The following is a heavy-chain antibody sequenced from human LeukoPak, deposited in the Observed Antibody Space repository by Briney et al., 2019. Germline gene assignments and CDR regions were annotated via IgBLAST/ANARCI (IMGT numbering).Heavy chain of an antibody. D-gene: IGHD4-17*01. CDR3: ARHIHDYGDPGPHYGMDV. J-gene: IGHJ6*02. Sequence: GESLKISCKGSGYSFTSYWTGWVRQMPGKGLEWMGIIYPGDSDTRYSPSFQGQVTISADKSISTAYLQWSSLKASDTAMYYCARHIHDYGDPGPHYGMDVWGQGTTVTVSS. V-gene: IGHV5-51*01. CDR1: GYSFTSYW. CDR2: IYPGDSDT.